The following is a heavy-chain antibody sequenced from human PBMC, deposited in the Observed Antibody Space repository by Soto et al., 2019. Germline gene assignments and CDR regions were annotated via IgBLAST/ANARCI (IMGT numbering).Heavy chain of an antibody. CDR2: IIPIFGTA. V-gene: IGHV1-69*01. CDR3: AKPGCGRGGCYPYYFDF. D-gene: IGHD2-15*01. CDR1: GGTFSSYA. J-gene: IGHJ4*02. Sequence: QVQLVQSGAEVKKPGSSVKVSCKASGGTFSSYAISWVRQAPGQGLEWMGGIIPIFGTANYAQKFQGRVTITTDESTSTAYMELSSLRSEDTAIYYCAKPGCGRGGCYPYYFDFWGQGTLVTVSS.